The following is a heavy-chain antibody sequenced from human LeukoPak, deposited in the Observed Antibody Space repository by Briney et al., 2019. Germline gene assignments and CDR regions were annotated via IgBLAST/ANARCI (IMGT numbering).Heavy chain of an antibody. V-gene: IGHV4-59*01. CDR1: GDSISSYY. D-gene: IGHD5-24*01. J-gene: IGHJ4*02. CDR2: IFYSGST. CDR3: ARGPDGYNQN. Sequence: SETLSLTCTVSGDSISSYYWSWIRQPPGKGLEWIGYIFYSGSTNYNPSLKSRVAISVDTSKNQFSLKLRSVTAADTAVYYCARGPDGYNQNWGQGTLVTVSS.